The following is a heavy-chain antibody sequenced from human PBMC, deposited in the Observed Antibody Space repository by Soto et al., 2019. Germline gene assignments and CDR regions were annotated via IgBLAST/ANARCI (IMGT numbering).Heavy chain of an antibody. Sequence: QVQLVESGGGVVQPGRSLRLSCAASGFTFSSYGMHWVRQAPGKGLEWVAVIWYDGSNKYYADSVKGRFTISRDNSKNTLYLQMNSLRAEDTAVYYCTRDLTRNWYLDYWCQGTLVTVSS. CDR3: TRDLTRNWYLDY. CDR2: IWYDGSNK. V-gene: IGHV3-33*01. CDR1: GFTFSSYG. D-gene: IGHD1-20*01. J-gene: IGHJ4*02.